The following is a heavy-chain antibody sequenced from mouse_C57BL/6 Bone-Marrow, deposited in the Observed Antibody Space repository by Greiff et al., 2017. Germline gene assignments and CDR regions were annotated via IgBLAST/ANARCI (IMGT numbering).Heavy chain of an antibody. CDR1: GFTFSDYY. V-gene: IGHV5-16*01. Sequence: EVQVVESEGGLVQPGSSMKLSCTASGFTFSDYYMAWVRQVPEKGLEWVANINYDGSSTYYLDSLKSRFIISRDNAKNILYLQMSSLKSEDTATYYCAREFPPIYYYGRRDRWYFDVWGTGTTVTVSS. J-gene: IGHJ1*03. CDR2: INYDGSST. CDR3: AREFPPIYYYGRRDRWYFDV. D-gene: IGHD1-1*01.